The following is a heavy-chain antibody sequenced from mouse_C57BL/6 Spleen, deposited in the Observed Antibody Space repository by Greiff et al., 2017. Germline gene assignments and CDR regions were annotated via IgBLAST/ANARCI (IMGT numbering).Heavy chain of an antibody. CDR2: IWSGGST. CDR1: GFSLTSYG. D-gene: IGHD2-3*01. V-gene: IGHV2-2*01. Sequence: QVQLQQSGPGLVQPSQSLSITCTVSGFSLTSYGVHWVRQSPGQGLEWLGVIWSGGSTDYNAAFISRLSISKDNSKSQVFFKMNSLQADDTAIYYCARNDGYPYYCDYWGQGTTLTVSS. CDR3: ARNDGYPYYCDY. J-gene: IGHJ2*01.